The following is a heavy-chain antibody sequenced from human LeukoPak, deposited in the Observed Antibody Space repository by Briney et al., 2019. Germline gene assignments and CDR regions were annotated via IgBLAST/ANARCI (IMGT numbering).Heavy chain of an antibody. D-gene: IGHD2-15*01. Sequence: GGSLRLSCSASGFPFSSYAMHWVRQAPGKGLEYVSSISDSGGSTYYADSVKGRFTISRDNSKNTLYLQMSSLRAEDTAVYFCVRGYSFGPYGMDVWGQGTTVTVSS. V-gene: IGHV3-64D*09. CDR3: VRGYSFGPYGMDV. CDR1: GFPFSSYA. CDR2: ISDSGGST. J-gene: IGHJ6*02.